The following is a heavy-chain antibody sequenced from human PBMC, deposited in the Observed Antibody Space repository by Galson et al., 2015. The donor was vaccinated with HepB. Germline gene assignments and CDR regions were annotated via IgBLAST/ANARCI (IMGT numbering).Heavy chain of an antibody. CDR2: INAGNGNT. CDR1: GYTFTSYA. D-gene: IGHD3-3*01. Sequence: SVKVSCKASGYTFTSYAIHWVRQAPGQRLEWMGWINAGNGNTKYSQKFQGRVTITRDTSASTAYMELSSLRSEDTAVYYCARGVDFWSGYSQPGFDYWGQGTLVTVSS. CDR3: ARGVDFWSGYSQPGFDY. J-gene: IGHJ4*02. V-gene: IGHV1-3*01.